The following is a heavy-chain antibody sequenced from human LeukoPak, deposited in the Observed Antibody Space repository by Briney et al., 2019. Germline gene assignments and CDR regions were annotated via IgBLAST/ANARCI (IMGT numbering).Heavy chain of an antibody. CDR3: ARRAGSYYAEGVDY. CDR2: IKPDGSDT. Sequence: PGGSLRLSCAASGFIFSSYYMAWVRQAPGKGLEWVANIKPDGSDTYYVDSVKGRFTISRDNAKNSLFLQMNSLRDEDTAVYYCARRAGSYYAEGVDYWGQGTLVTVSS. D-gene: IGHD1-26*01. V-gene: IGHV3-7*01. J-gene: IGHJ4*02. CDR1: GFIFSSYY.